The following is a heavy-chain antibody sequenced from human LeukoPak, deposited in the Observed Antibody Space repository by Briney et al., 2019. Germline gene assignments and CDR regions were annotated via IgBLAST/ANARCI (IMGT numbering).Heavy chain of an antibody. J-gene: IGHJ6*02. D-gene: IGHD5-12*01. Sequence: ASVKVSCKASGYTFTSYAMNWVRQAPGQGLEWMGWINPNSGGTNYAQKFQGRVTMTRDTSISTAYMELSRLRSEDTAVYYCATATNYYYGMDVWGQGTTVTVSS. CDR1: GYTFTSYA. CDR3: ATATNYYYGMDV. V-gene: IGHV1-2*02. CDR2: INPNSGGT.